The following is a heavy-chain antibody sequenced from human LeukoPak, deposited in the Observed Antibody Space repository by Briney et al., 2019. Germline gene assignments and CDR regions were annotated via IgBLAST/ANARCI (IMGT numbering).Heavy chain of an antibody. CDR2: ISAYNGNT. J-gene: IGHJ4*02. CDR3: ARDCSSTSCYTTIDY. D-gene: IGHD2-2*02. V-gene: IGHV1-18*01. Sequence: ASVKVSCKASGYTFTSYGISWVRQAPGQGLEWMGWISAYNGNTNYAQKLQGRVTMTTDTSTSTAYMELRSLRSDDTAVYYFARDCSSTSCYTTIDYWGQGTLVTVSS. CDR1: GYTFTSYG.